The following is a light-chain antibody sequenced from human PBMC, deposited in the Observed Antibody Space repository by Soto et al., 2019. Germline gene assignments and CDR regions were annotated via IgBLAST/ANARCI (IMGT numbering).Light chain of an antibody. V-gene: IGKV3-15*01. CDR3: QQYNNWPFS. CDR2: DIS. J-gene: IGKJ5*01. CDR1: QSVSSSY. Sequence: EIVLTQSPGTLSLYPGERATLSFGASQSVSSSYLAWYQQKPGQAPRLLIYDISTRATGVPARFSGSRSGTEFTLTISGLQSEDFALYFCQQYNNWPFSFGPGTRLE.